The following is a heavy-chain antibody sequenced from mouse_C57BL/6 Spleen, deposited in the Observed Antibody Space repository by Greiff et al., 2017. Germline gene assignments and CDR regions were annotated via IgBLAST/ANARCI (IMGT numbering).Heavy chain of an antibody. CDR3: ARGMDGYFFAY. Sequence: VQLQQSGPGLVKPSQSLSLTCSVTGYSITSGYYWNWIRQFPGNKLEWMGYISYDGSNNYNPSLKNRISITRDTSKNQFFLKLNSVTTEDTATYYCARGMDGYFFAYWGQGTLVTVSA. V-gene: IGHV3-6*01. CDR1: GYSITSGYY. J-gene: IGHJ3*01. D-gene: IGHD2-3*01. CDR2: ISYDGSN.